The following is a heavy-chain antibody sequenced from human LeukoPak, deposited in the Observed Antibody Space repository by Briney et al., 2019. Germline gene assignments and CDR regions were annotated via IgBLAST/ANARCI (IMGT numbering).Heavy chain of an antibody. V-gene: IGHV1-2*04. CDR2: INPNSGGT. Sequence: GASVKVSCKASGYTFTGYYMHWVRQAPGQGLELMGWINPNSGGTNYAQKFQGWVTMTRDTSISTAYMELSRLRSDDTAVYYCARSPSLPWFGEFDYWGQGTLVTVSS. J-gene: IGHJ4*02. CDR3: ARSPSLPWFGEFDY. CDR1: GYTFTGYY. D-gene: IGHD3-10*01.